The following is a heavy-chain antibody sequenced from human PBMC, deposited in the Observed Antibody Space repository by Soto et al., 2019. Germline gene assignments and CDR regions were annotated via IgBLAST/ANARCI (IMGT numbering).Heavy chain of an antibody. CDR2: ISGSGGST. CDR1: GFTFCSYA. Sequence: GGSLRLSCAASGFTFCSYAMSWVRQAPGKGLKKVSAISGSGGSTYYADSVKGRFTISRDNSKNTLYLQMNSLRAEDTSVYYCARDLAAAGLSYYYGMDVWGQGTTVTVSS. D-gene: IGHD6-13*01. CDR3: ARDLAAAGLSYYYGMDV. V-gene: IGHV3-23*01. J-gene: IGHJ6*02.